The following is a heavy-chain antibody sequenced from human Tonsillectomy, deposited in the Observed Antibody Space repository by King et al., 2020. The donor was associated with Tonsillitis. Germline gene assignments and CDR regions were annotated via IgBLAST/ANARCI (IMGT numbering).Heavy chain of an antibody. J-gene: IGHJ4*02. Sequence: VQLVESGGGVVQPGRSLRLSCAASGFTFSSYAMHWVSQAPGKGLEWVAVISYDGSNKYYADSVKGRFTISRDNSKNTLYLQMNSLKAEDTAVYYCAREVYVSGYYYDSSGRIYFDYWGQGTLVTVSS. CDR1: GFTFSSYA. D-gene: IGHD3-22*01. V-gene: IGHV3-30*04. CDR3: AREVYVSGYYYDSSGRIYFDY. CDR2: ISYDGSNK.